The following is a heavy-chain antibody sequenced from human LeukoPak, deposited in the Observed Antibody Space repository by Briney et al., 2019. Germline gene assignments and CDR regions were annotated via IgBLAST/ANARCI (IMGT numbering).Heavy chain of an antibody. D-gene: IGHD3-10*01. V-gene: IGHV3-49*03. CDR1: GFTFGDYF. CDR3: TRDLWNRGVGPPDS. CDR2: IRGKAYGGTT. J-gene: IGHJ4*02. Sequence: GGSLRLSCTASGFTFGDYFMSWFRQAPGKGLEWVGLIRGKAYGGTTEYAASVKGRFTISRDDSKSIAYLQINSLKTEDTAVYYCTRDLWNRGVGPPDSWGQGTLVTVSS.